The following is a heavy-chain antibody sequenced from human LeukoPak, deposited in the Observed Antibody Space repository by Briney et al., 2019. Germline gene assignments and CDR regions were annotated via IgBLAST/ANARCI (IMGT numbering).Heavy chain of an antibody. CDR3: AKDGITIFGVVNSGYFDY. CDR1: GFTFSSYG. Sequence: GRSLRLSCAASGFTFSSYGMHWVRQAPGKGLEWVAVISYDGSNKYYADSVKGRFTISRDNSKNTLYLRMNSLRAEDTAVYYCAKDGITIFGVVNSGYFDYWGQGTLVTVSS. J-gene: IGHJ4*02. CDR2: ISYDGSNK. V-gene: IGHV3-30*18. D-gene: IGHD3-3*01.